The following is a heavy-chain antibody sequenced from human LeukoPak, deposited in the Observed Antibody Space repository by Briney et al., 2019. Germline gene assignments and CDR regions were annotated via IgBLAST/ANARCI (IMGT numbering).Heavy chain of an antibody. V-gene: IGHV3-30-3*01. CDR1: GFAFSSHA. CDR2: ISSDGNTK. Sequence: PGRSLRLSCVVSGFAFSSHAMHWVRQAPGKGLQWAAIISSDGNTKFYADSVKGRFTISRDNSENTVFLQMHSLTFEDAAVYYCARGGLTGTTIPYFDYWGRGTLVSVSS. CDR3: ARGGLTGTTIPYFDY. D-gene: IGHD1-7*01. J-gene: IGHJ4*02.